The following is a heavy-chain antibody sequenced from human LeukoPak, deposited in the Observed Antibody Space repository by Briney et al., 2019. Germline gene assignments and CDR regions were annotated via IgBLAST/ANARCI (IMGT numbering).Heavy chain of an antibody. V-gene: IGHV3-48*01. CDR2: ISSSTSDI. CDR3: ARDGPTVVTPSLDY. CDR1: GFTFSNYN. Sequence: PGGSLRLSCTASGFTFSNYNMNWVRQAPGKGLEWLSYISSSTSDIYYADSVKGRFTISRDNAKNSLYLQMNSLRAEDTAVYYCARDGPTVVTPSLDYWGQGTLVTVSS. J-gene: IGHJ4*02. D-gene: IGHD4-23*01.